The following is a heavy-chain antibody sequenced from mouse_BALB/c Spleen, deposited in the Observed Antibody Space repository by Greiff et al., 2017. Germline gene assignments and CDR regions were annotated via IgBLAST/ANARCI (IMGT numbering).Heavy chain of an antibody. CDR3: VRGGIYDYDAWFAY. CDR1: GFTFNTYA. CDR2: IRSKSNNYAT. V-gene: IGHV10-1*02. Sequence: EVKLVESGGGLVQPKGSLKLSCAASGFTFNTYAMNWVRQAPGKGLEWVARIRSKSNNYATYYADSVKDRFTISRDDSQSMLYLQMNNLKTEDTARYYCVRGGIYDYDAWFAYWGQGTLVTVSA. J-gene: IGHJ3*01. D-gene: IGHD2-4*01.